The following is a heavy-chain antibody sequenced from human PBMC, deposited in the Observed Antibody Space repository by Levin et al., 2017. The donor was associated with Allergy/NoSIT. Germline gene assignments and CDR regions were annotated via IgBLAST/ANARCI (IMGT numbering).Heavy chain of an antibody. V-gene: IGHV5-51*01. D-gene: IGHD5-18*01. CDR1: GYSFTSYW. J-gene: IGHJ6*02. Sequence: ASVKVSCKGSGYSFTSYWIGWVRQMPGKGLEWMGIIYPGDSDTRYSPSFQGQVTISADKSISTAYLQWSSLKASDTAMYYCARGPGYSYEDYYGMDVWGQGTTVTVSS. CDR3: ARGPGYSYEDYYGMDV. CDR2: IYPGDSDT.